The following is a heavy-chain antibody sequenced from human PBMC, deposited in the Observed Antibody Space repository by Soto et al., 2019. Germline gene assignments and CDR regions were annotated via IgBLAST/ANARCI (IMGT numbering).Heavy chain of an antibody. CDR1: GFTFSSYA. D-gene: IGHD6-13*01. Sequence: GGSLRLSXAASGFTFSSYAMSWVRQAPGKGLEWVSAISGSGGSTYYADSVKGRFTISRDNSKNTLYLQMNSLRAEDTAVYYCAKVIPPGYSSSWYLGPLDYWGQGTLVTVSS. CDR2: ISGSGGST. J-gene: IGHJ4*02. V-gene: IGHV3-23*01. CDR3: AKVIPPGYSSSWYLGPLDY.